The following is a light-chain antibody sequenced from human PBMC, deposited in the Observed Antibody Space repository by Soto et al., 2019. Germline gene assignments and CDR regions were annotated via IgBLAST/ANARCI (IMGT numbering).Light chain of an antibody. V-gene: IGLV2-14*03. CDR2: DVN. J-gene: IGLJ1*01. Sequence: QSMLTHAAAVSGSPGQSIAIWCNGTSIDVVGYDYVSWYQQLPGKAPKLMIYDVNNRPSGASNRFSGSKSGNTASLTISGLQAEDEADYYCSSYTSSSTHVFGTGTKVTVL. CDR3: SSYTSSSTHV. CDR1: SIDVVGYDY.